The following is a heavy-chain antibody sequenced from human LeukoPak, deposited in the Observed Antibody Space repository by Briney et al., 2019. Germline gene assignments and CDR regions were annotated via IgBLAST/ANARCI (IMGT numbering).Heavy chain of an antibody. CDR2: IYYSGST. CDR1: GGSISSSSYY. CDR3: ARGNCSSTSCSPPGY. D-gene: IGHD2-2*01. J-gene: IGHJ4*02. V-gene: IGHV4-39*01. Sequence: SETLSLTCTVSGGSISSSSYYWGWIRQPPGKGLEWIGSIYYSGSTYYNPSLKSRVTISVDTSKNQFSLKLSSVTAADTAVYYCARGNCSSTSCSPPGYWGQGTLVTVSS.